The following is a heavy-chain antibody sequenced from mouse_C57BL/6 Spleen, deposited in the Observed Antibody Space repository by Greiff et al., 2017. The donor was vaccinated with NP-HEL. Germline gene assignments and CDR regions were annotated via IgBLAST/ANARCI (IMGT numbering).Heavy chain of an antibody. CDR1: GYTFTSYW. D-gene: IGHD2-4*01. V-gene: IGHV1-52*01. CDR2: IDPSDSET. CDR3: AKEGYDYDGGWAMDY. J-gene: IGHJ4*01. Sequence: QVQLQQPGAELVRPGSSVKLSCKASGYTFTSYWMHWVKQRPIQGLEWIGNIDPSDSETHYNQKFKDKATLTVDKSSSTAYMQLSSLTSEDSAVYYCAKEGYDYDGGWAMDYWGQGTSVTVSS.